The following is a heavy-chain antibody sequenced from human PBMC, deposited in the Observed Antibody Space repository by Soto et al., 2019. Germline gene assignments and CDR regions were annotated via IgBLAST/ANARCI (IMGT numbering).Heavy chain of an antibody. Sequence: EVQLLESGGGLVQPGGSLRLSCVASGFTFNTYAMNWVRQAPGKGLEWVSTITNNGGTTYYADSVKGRFTISRDNSKNTLYLQMNSLRVEDTAIYYCAKGATGTDYWGQGTLVTVSS. D-gene: IGHD1-1*01. CDR1: GFTFNTYA. J-gene: IGHJ4*02. CDR3: AKGATGTDY. V-gene: IGHV3-23*01. CDR2: ITNNGGTT.